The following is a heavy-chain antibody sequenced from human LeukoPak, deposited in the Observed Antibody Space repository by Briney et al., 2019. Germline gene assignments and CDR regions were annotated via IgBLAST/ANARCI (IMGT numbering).Heavy chain of an antibody. CDR1: GGSISSGYY. J-gene: IGHJ5*02. Sequence: PSQTLSLTCTVSGGSISSGYYWGWIRQPPGKGLEWIGSIYHSGSTYYNPSLKSRVTISVDTSKNQFSLKLSSVTAADTAVYYCARDPEYSSFEFDPWGQGTLVTVSS. D-gene: IGHD6-6*01. CDR3: ARDPEYSSFEFDP. V-gene: IGHV4-38-2*02. CDR2: IYHSGST.